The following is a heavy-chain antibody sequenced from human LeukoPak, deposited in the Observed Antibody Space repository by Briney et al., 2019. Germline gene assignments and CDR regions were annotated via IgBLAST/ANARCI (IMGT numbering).Heavy chain of an antibody. CDR2: ISGSGGST. V-gene: IGHV3-23*01. J-gene: IGHJ5*02. Sequence: PGGSLRLSCAASGFTFSSYAMSWVRQAPGKGLEWVSAISGSGGSTYYADSVKGRFTISRDSSKNTLYLQMNSLRAEDTAVYYCAKDRGYSSGWYEDWFDPWGQGTLVTVSS. CDR3: AKDRGYSSGWYEDWFDP. D-gene: IGHD6-19*01. CDR1: GFTFSSYA.